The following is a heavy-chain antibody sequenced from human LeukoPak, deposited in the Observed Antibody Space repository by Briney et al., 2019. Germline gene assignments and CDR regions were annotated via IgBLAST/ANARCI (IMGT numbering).Heavy chain of an antibody. CDR1: GFTFSSHS. V-gene: IGHV3-21*01. CDR2: ISSSSSYI. J-gene: IGHJ4*02. CDR3: ASYYYDSSGYFDY. D-gene: IGHD3-22*01. Sequence: GGSLRLSCAASGFTFSSHSMNWVRQAPGKGLEWVSSISSSSSYIYYADSVKGRFTISRDNAKNSLYLQMNSLRAEDTAVYYCASYYYDSSGYFDYWGQGTLVTVSS.